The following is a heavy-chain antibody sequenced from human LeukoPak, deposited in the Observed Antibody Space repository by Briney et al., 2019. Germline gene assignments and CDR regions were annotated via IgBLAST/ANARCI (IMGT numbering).Heavy chain of an antibody. V-gene: IGHV3-23*01. D-gene: IGHD3-22*01. CDR2: VTTSGGTT. CDR3: AKYGQFYDTSGYYWVFDY. CDR1: GFAVSDYY. Sequence: GGSLRLSCAASGFAVSDYYMSWVRQAPGKGLEWVSGVTTSGGTTYYADSVEGRFTISRDNSRNTLYLQMNSLRAEDTAVYYCAKYGQFYDTSGYYWVFDYWGQGTLLTVSS. J-gene: IGHJ4*02.